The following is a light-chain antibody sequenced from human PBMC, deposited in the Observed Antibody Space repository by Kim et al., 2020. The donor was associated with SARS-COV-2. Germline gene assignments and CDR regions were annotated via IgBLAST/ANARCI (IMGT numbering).Light chain of an antibody. CDR2: DVS. CDR3: QQYATSPPYT. J-gene: IGKJ2*01. CDR1: QTVTSGK. Sequence: PPGGGATLACRASQTVTSGKLAWYQQKPGQAPRLLVYDVSNRASGIPDRFSGSGSGTDFSLTITSVEPEDFAVYFCQQYATSPPYTVGQGTKLEI. V-gene: IGKV3-20*01.